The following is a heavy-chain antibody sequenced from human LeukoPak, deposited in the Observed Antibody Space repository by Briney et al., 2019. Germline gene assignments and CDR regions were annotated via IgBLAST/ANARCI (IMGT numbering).Heavy chain of an antibody. CDR1: GGSFSGYY. D-gene: IGHD5-12*01. V-gene: IGHV4-34*01. J-gene: IGHJ6*03. CDR2: INHSGST. CDR3: ARQNVDIVATEVYYYMDV. Sequence: SETLSLTCAVYGGSFSGYYWSWIRQPPGKGLEWIGEINHSGSTNYNPSLKSRVTISVDTSKNQFSLKLSSVTAADTAVYYCARQNVDIVATEVYYYMDVWGKGTTVTISS.